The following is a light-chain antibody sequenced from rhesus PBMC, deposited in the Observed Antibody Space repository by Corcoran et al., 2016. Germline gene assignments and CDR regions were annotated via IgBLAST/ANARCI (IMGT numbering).Light chain of an antibody. CDR3: CSYTTSSTYI. Sequence: QAVPTQPPSVSGSPGQSVTISCTGTSSDVGGYNYVSWYQQHPGKAPKLMIYGVSKRPSGVSDRFSGSKSGNTASLTISGLQAEDEADYYCCSYTTSSTYIFGAGTRLTVL. CDR1: SSDVGGYNY. J-gene: IGLJ1*01. CDR2: GVS. V-gene: IGLV2S7*01.